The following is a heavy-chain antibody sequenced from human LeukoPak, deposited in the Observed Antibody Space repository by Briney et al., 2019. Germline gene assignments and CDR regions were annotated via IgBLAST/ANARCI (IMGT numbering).Heavy chain of an antibody. D-gene: IGHD3-10*01. J-gene: IGHJ4*02. CDR1: GGSVSSGSYY. V-gene: IGHV3-7*03. Sequence: ETLSLTCTVSGGSVSSGSYYWSWVRQAPGKGLEWVANIKQDGSEKYYVDSVKGRFTISRDNAKNSLYLQMNSLRAEDTAVYYCAREPVRGVFDYWGQGTLVTVSS. CDR3: AREPVRGVFDY. CDR2: IKQDGSEK.